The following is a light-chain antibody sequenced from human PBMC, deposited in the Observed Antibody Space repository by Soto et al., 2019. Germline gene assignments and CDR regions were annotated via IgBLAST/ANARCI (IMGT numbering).Light chain of an antibody. CDR1: SSDVGGYNY. CDR2: EVS. V-gene: IGLV2-8*01. CDR3: SSYAGSNNLV. Sequence: QSALTQPPSASGSPGQSVTISCTGTSSDVGGYNYVSWYQQHPGKAPKLMIYEVSKRPSGVPDRFSGSKSGNTASLTVSGLQVEDEADYYCSSYAGSNNLVFGGGTKLTV. J-gene: IGLJ2*01.